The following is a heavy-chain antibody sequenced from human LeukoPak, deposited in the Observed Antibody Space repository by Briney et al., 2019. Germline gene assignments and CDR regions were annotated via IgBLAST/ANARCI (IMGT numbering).Heavy chain of an antibody. CDR2: INHSGST. CDR3: ARGKRSAVGSSGYYFYYYYGMDV. V-gene: IGHV4-31*03. D-gene: IGHD3-22*01. J-gene: IGHJ6*02. CDR1: GGSISSGGYY. Sequence: PSQTLSLTCTVSGGSISSGGYYWSWIRQHPGKGLEWIGEINHSGSTNYNPSLKSRVTISVDTSKNQFSLKLSSVTAADTAVYYCARGKRSAVGSSGYYFYYYYGMDVWGQGTTVTVSS.